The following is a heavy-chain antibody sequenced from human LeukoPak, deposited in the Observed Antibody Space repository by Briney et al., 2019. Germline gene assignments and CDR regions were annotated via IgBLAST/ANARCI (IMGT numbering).Heavy chain of an antibody. Sequence: PSETLSLTCAVSDDSFSSHYWTWIRQPPGKGLEWIGYISYIGTTNYNPSLKSRVTISIDTSKNQFSLKVRSVTAADTAVYYCARDYHCSGGSCAGIDPWGQGTLVTVSS. CDR1: DDSFSSHY. D-gene: IGHD2-15*01. CDR3: ARDYHCSGGSCAGIDP. J-gene: IGHJ5*02. V-gene: IGHV4-59*11. CDR2: ISYIGTT.